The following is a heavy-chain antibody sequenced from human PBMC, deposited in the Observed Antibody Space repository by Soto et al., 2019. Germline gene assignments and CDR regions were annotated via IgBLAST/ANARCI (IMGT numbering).Heavy chain of an antibody. V-gene: IGHV1-69*13. D-gene: IGHD5-18*01. CDR3: ASSPSPIEVDTAMVDIGYYYYYGMDV. J-gene: IGHJ6*02. CDR1: GGTFSSYA. Sequence: ASVKVSCKASGGTFSSYAISWVRQAPGQGLEWMGGIIPIFGTANYAQKFQGRVTITADESTSTAYMELSSLRSEDTAVYYCASSPSPIEVDTAMVDIGYYYYYGMDVWGQGTTVTVSS. CDR2: IIPIFGTA.